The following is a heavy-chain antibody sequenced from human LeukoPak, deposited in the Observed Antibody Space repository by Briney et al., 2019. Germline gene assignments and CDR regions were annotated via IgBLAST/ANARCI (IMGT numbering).Heavy chain of an antibody. Sequence: ASVKVSCKASGYTFTGYYMHWLRQAPGQGLEWMGRINPNSGGTNYAQKFQGRVTMTRDTSISTAYMELSRLRSDDTAVYYCARGGYSYGYLNYFDYWGQGTLVTVSS. V-gene: IGHV1-2*06. J-gene: IGHJ4*02. D-gene: IGHD5-18*01. CDR2: INPNSGGT. CDR3: ARGGYSYGYLNYFDY. CDR1: GYTFTGYY.